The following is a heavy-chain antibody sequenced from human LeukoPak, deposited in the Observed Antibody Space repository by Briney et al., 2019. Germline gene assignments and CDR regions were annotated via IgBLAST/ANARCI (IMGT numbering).Heavy chain of an antibody. Sequence: PGGSLRLSCAASGFTFSSYWMHWVRQVPGKGLGWVSRIKSDGSDTTYADSVKGRFTISRDNARNTLFLQMNSLRVEDTAVYYCARAEMQLGCCSSINCLFDHWGQGTLVTVSS. CDR1: GFTFSSYW. D-gene: IGHD2-2*01. J-gene: IGHJ4*02. V-gene: IGHV3-74*01. CDR3: ARAEMQLGCCSSINCLFDH. CDR2: IKSDGSDT.